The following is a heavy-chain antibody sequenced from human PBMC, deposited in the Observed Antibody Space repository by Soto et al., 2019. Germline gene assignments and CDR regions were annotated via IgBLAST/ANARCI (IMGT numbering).Heavy chain of an antibody. J-gene: IGHJ3*02. V-gene: IGHV3-7*05. CDR3: ARDVSPGSSSLYLDACDI. CDR1: GFTLSAYW. Sequence: EVQLEESGGDLVQPGGSLRLSCAASGFTLSAYWMTWVRQAPGKGLEWVANINRDGSQKSYLDSVRGRFTISRDNVGNSLYLQMDSLRADDTALYYCARDVSPGSSSLYLDACDIWGQGTMVTVSS. CDR2: INRDGSQK. D-gene: IGHD6-13*01.